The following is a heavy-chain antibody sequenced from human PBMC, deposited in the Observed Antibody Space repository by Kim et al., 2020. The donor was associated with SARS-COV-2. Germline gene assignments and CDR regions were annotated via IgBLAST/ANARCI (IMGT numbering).Heavy chain of an antibody. CDR2: ISGSGGST. J-gene: IGHJ6*02. CDR1: GFTFSSYA. D-gene: IGHD6-19*01. Sequence: GGSLRLSCAASGFTFSSYAMSWVRQAPGKGLEWVSAISGSGGSTYYADSVKGRFTISRDNSKNTLYLQMNSLRAEDTAVYYCAKGYSSGQYYYGMDVWGQGTTVTVSS. CDR3: AKGYSSGQYYYGMDV. V-gene: IGHV3-23*01.